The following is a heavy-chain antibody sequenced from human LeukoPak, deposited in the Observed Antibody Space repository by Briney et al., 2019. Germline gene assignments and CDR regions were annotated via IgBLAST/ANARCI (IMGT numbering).Heavy chain of an antibody. D-gene: IGHD3-22*01. V-gene: IGHV1-69*04. CDR1: GGTYSTYA. Sequence: SVTVSCKADGGTYSTYAISWVRQAPGQGLEWMGRIIPNIGIVNYAQNFQGRVTVNADKSTSTATMELSSLRSEDTAVYYCARAFYSDSRAPFDYWGQGTLVTVSS. CDR3: ARAFYSDSRAPFDY. J-gene: IGHJ4*02. CDR2: IIPNIGIV.